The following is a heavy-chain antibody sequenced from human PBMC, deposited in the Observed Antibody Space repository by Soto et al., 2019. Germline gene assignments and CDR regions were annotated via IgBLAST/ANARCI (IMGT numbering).Heavy chain of an antibody. D-gene: IGHD3-22*01. CDR3: ARGDATKIVVTTDYAMDV. Sequence: QVQLVQSGAEVKKPGSSVKVSCTASGGSLSNFGISWVRQAPGQGLEWMGAIIPVFGTPNYAQKFQDRVTINADESTTTVHKAVRSLTSEDTAVYDWARGDATKIVVTTDYAMDVWGQGTTVTVSS. J-gene: IGHJ6*02. CDR2: IIPVFGTP. V-gene: IGHV1-69*12. CDR1: GGSLSNFG.